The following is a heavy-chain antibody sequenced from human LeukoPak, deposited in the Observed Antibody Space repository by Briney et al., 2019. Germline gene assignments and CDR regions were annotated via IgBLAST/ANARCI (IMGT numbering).Heavy chain of an antibody. D-gene: IGHD3-16*01. J-gene: IGHJ4*02. V-gene: IGHV3-53*01. CDR1: GFTVSSNY. Sequence: GGSLRISCAASGFTVSSNYMSWVRQAPGKGLEWVSIINSGGRTYYADSVKGRFTISRDNSKNTLYLQMNSLRAEDTAMYYCARGTSRGYYDFDYWGQGTLVTVSS. CDR3: ARGTSRGYYDFDY. CDR2: INSGGRT.